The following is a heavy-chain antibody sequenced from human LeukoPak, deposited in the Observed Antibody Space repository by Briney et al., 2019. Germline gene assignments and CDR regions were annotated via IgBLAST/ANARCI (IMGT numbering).Heavy chain of an antibody. CDR2: IYYSGST. J-gene: IGHJ6*03. D-gene: IGHD2-2*01. CDR3: ARALPALDDDYYYMDV. Sequence: PSETLSHTCTVSGGSISSGDYYWSWIRQPPGKGLEWIGYIYYSGSTYYNPSLKSRVTISVDTSKNQFSLKLSSVTAANTAVYYWARALPALDDDYYYMDVWGKGTTVTVSS. V-gene: IGHV4-30-4*08. CDR1: GGSISSGDYY.